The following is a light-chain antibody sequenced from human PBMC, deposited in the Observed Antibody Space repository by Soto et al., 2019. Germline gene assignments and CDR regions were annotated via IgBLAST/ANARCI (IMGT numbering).Light chain of an antibody. CDR1: QSVSSN. CDR2: GAS. Sequence: EIVMTQSPAPLSVSPGERATLSCRASQSVSSNLAWYQQKPGQAPRLLIYGASTRATGIPARFSGSGSGTEFTLTISSLQSEDVAVYYCQQYNNWPGAFGGGTKVDI. V-gene: IGKV3-15*01. J-gene: IGKJ4*01. CDR3: QQYNNWPGA.